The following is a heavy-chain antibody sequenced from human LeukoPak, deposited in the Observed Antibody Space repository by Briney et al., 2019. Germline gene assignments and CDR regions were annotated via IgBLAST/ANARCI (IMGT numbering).Heavy chain of an antibody. CDR3: ARNVESAYYDFGDGMDV. J-gene: IGHJ6*02. CDR2: ISYRESNK. Sequence: GGSLRLSCTASGFTFSSYSLYWVRQAPGKGLECVAVISYRESNKYYADSVKGRFTISRDNSKDTLFLQMNSLRAEDTAVYYCARNVESAYYDFGDGMDVWGQGTTVTVSS. D-gene: IGHD3-3*01. V-gene: IGHV3-30-3*01. CDR1: GFTFSSYS.